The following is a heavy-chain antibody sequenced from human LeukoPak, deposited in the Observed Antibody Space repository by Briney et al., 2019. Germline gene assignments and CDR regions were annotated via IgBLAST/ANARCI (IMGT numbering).Heavy chain of an antibody. CDR3: ARDGHGVTPFDN. V-gene: IGHV3-48*03. J-gene: IGHJ4*02. CDR2: ISSSGRII. CDR1: GFTFSSYE. Sequence: GGSLRLSCAASGFTFSSYEMNWVRQAPGKGLEWVSYISSSGRIIYNADSVKGRFTISRDNAKNTLYLQMNSLRAEDTAVYHCARDGHGVTPFDNWGQGTLVTVSS. D-gene: IGHD2-21*02.